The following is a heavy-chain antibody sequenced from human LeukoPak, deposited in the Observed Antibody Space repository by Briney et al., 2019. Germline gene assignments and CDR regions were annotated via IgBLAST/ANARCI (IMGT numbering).Heavy chain of an antibody. J-gene: IGHJ3*02. CDR3: AADRGRDGYNYDAFDI. D-gene: IGHD5-24*01. Sequence: ASVKVSCKASGYTFTGYYMHWVRQAPGQGLEWMGWIVVGSGNTNYAQKFQERVTITRDMSTSTAYMELSSLRSEDTAVYYCAADRGRDGYNYDAFDIWGQGTMVTVSS. V-gene: IGHV1-58*02. CDR2: IVVGSGNT. CDR1: GYTFTGYY.